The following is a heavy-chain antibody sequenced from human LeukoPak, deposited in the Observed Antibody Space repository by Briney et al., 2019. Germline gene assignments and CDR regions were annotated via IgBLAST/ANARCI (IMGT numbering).Heavy chain of an antibody. Sequence: ASVKVSCKASGYTYTSYGISWVRQAPGQGLEWVGWISAYNGNTNYAQKLQGRVTMTTDTSTSTAYMELRSLRSDDTAVYYCARGRGIAVAGTVDYWGQGTLVTVSS. CDR2: ISAYNGNT. D-gene: IGHD6-19*01. CDR3: ARGRGIAVAGTVDY. J-gene: IGHJ4*02. CDR1: GYTYTSYG. V-gene: IGHV1-18*01.